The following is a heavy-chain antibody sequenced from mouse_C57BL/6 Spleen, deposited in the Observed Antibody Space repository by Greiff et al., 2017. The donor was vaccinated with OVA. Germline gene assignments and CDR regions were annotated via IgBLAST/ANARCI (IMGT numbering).Heavy chain of an antibody. V-gene: IGHV5-17*01. CDR2: ISSGSSTI. Sequence: VQLQQSGGGLVKPGGSLKLSCAASGFTFSDYGMHWVRQAPEKGLEWVAYISSGSSTIYYADTVKGRFTISRDNAKNTLFLQMTSLRSEDTAMYYCARGYYGSSSHWYFDVWGTGTTVTVSS. D-gene: IGHD1-1*01. CDR1: GFTFSDYG. J-gene: IGHJ1*03. CDR3: ARGYYGSSSHWYFDV.